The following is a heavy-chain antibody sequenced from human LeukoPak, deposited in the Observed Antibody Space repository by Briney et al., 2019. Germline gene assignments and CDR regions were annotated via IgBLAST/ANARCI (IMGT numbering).Heavy chain of an antibody. D-gene: IGHD6-13*01. J-gene: IGHJ4*02. Sequence: SETLSLTCTVSGGSISDYYCSWIRQPAGKGLEWIGEINHSGSTNYNPSLKSRVTMSVDTSKNQFSLKLSSVTAADTAVYYCARDGAAAGRVSDYWGQGTLVTVSS. CDR2: INHSGST. CDR3: ARDGAAAGRVSDY. V-gene: IGHV4-4*07. CDR1: GGSISDYY.